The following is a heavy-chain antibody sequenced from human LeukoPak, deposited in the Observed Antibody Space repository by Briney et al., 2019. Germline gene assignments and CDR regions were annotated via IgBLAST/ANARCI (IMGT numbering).Heavy chain of an antibody. CDR3: YYTGDYYYMDV. CDR1: GGSISSYY. V-gene: IGHV4-4*07. Sequence: SETLSLTCTVSGGSISSYYWSWIRQPAGKGLEWIGCIYTSGSTNYNPPLKSRVTTSVDTSKNQFSLKLSYCARGSYDFWSGYYTGDYYYMDVWGKGTTV. J-gene: IGHJ6*03. D-gene: IGHD3-3*01. CDR2: IYTSGST.